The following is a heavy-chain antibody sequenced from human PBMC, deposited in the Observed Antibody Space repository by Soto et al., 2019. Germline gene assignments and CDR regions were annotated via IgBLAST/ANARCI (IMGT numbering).Heavy chain of an antibody. D-gene: IGHD2-21*02. CDR1: GGTFTTYL. CDR2: INPSGGST. Sequence: QVQLVQSGAEVKRPGASVKVSCKASGGTFTTYLIHWVRQAPGQGLEWMGIINPSGGSTSYALKFQGRVTMTRDTSTSTVYMGLSRLRSEDTAVYYCARDGAICGADCYPNWYFDLWGRGTLVTFSS. V-gene: IGHV1-46*01. J-gene: IGHJ2*01. CDR3: ARDGAICGADCYPNWYFDL.